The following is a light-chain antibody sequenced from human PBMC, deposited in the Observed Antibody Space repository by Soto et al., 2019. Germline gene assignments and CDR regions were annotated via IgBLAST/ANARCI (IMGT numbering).Light chain of an antibody. CDR1: QSLLYSSNNKNY. V-gene: IGKV4-1*01. Sequence: DIVMTQSPDSLAVSLGERATINCKSSQSLLYSSNNKNYLAWYQQKPGQPPKLLIYWASTRASGVPDRFSGSGSGTDFTLTISSLQAEDVAVYYCQQYYSTPYTFGQGTKLEIK. J-gene: IGKJ2*01. CDR2: WAS. CDR3: QQYYSTPYT.